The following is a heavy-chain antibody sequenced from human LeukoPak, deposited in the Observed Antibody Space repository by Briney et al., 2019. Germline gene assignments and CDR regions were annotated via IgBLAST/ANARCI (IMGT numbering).Heavy chain of an antibody. CDR3: ARVQWLVTHYYYMDV. CDR2: INHSGST. J-gene: IGHJ6*03. Sequence: SETLSLTCAVYGGSFSGYYWSWIRQPPGKGLEWIGEINHSGSTNYNPSLKSRVTISVDTSKNQFSLKLSPVTAADTAVYYCARVQWLVTHYYYMDVWGKGTTVTVSS. V-gene: IGHV4-34*01. CDR1: GGSFSGYY. D-gene: IGHD6-19*01.